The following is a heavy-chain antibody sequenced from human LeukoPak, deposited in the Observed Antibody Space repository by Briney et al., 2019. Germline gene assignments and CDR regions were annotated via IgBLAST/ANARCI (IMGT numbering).Heavy chain of an antibody. D-gene: IGHD5-18*01. CDR3: ASQLNSYGYDAFDY. CDR1: GGSISSSSYY. J-gene: IGHJ4*02. CDR2: IYYSART. V-gene: IGHV4-39*01. Sequence: PSETLSLTCTVSGGSISSSSYYWGWIRQPPGKGLEWIGSIYYSARTYYNPSLKSRVTISVDTSKSQFSLKLSSVTAADTAVYYCASQLNSYGYDAFDYWGQGTLVAVSS.